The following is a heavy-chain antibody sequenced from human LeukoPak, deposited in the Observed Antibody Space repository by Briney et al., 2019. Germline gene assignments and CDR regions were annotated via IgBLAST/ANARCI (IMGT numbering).Heavy chain of an antibody. J-gene: IGHJ4*02. Sequence: SETLSLTCTVSGGSISSHYWSWIRQPPGKGLEWIGYIYYGGSTNYNPSLKSRVTISVDTSKNQFSLKLSSVTAADTAVYYCARVPGLGATGPFDYWGQGTLVTVSS. CDR3: ARVPGLGATGPFDY. V-gene: IGHV4-59*11. CDR2: IYYGGST. CDR1: GGSISSHY. D-gene: IGHD1-14*01.